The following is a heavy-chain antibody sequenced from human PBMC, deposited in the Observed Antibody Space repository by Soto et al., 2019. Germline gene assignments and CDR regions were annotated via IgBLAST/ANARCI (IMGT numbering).Heavy chain of an antibody. CDR3: ARDPSTDWFDP. CDR2: TYYRSKWYN. V-gene: IGHV6-1*01. J-gene: IGHJ5*02. Sequence: SQTLSLAIAVSGDSVSSSSAACNFMRQSPSRGLEWLGGTYYRSKWYNDYAVSVKSRITINPDTSKNQFSLQLNSVTPEDTAVYYCARDPSTDWFDPWGQGTLVTVSS. CDR1: GDSVSSSSAA.